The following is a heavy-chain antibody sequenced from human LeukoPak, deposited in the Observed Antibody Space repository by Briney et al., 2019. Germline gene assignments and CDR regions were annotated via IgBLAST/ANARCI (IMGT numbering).Heavy chain of an antibody. CDR3: ARALYTYGYYYYYYMDV. J-gene: IGHJ6*03. D-gene: IGHD3-16*01. CDR1: GYTFTSYD. V-gene: IGHV1-8*01. Sequence: ASVKVSCKASGYTFTSYDINWVRQATGQGLEWMGWMNPNSGNTGYAQKFQGRVTMTRNTSISTAYMELSSLRSEDTAVYYCARALYTYGYYYYYYMDVWGKGTTATVSS. CDR2: MNPNSGNT.